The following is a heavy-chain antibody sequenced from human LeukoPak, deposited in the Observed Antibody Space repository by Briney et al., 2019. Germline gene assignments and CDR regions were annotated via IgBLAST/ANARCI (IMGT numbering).Heavy chain of an antibody. V-gene: IGHV1-18*01. Sequence: ASVKVSCKASGYTFTSYGVSWVRQAPGQGLEWMGWISAYNGNTNYAQKFQDRVAMTRDTSISTAYMELSRLRSDDTAVYYCARDQNYYDTATYYGIDYWGQGTLVTVSS. J-gene: IGHJ4*02. CDR3: ARDQNYYDTATYYGIDY. D-gene: IGHD3-22*01. CDR1: GYTFTSYG. CDR2: ISAYNGNT.